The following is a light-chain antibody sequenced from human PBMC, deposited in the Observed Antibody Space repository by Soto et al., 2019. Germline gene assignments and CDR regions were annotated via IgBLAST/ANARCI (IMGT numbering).Light chain of an antibody. CDR2: SAT. Sequence: DIQMTQSPSSVSASVGDRVTITCRTSQSFSNYLAWYQHRPGKAPKLLIYSATVLQSGVPSRFSGSGSGTDFTLTISRLQPEDSETYYCQQTYTIPWTFGQGTRVEIK. J-gene: IGKJ1*01. V-gene: IGKV1-39*01. CDR3: QQTYTIPWT. CDR1: QSFSNY.